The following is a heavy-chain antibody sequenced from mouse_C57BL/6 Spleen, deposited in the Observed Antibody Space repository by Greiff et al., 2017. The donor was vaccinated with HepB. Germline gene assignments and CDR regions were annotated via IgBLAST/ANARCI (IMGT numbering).Heavy chain of an antibody. V-gene: IGHV1-74*01. Sequence: QVQLQQPGAELVKPGASVKVSCKASGYTFTSYWMHWVKQRPGQGLEWIGRIHPSDSDTNYNQKFKGKATLTVDKSSSTAYMQLSSLSSEDSAVYYCATYYSNWGYYFDYWGQGTTLTVSS. CDR1: GYTFTSYW. CDR3: ATYYSNWGYYFDY. D-gene: IGHD2-5*01. J-gene: IGHJ2*01. CDR2: IHPSDSDT.